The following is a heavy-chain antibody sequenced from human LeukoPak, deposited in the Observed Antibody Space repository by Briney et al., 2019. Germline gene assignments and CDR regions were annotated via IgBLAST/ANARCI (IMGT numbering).Heavy chain of an antibody. V-gene: IGHV3-23*01. Sequence: PGGSLRLSCTASGFTFSSYAMSWVRQAPGKGLEWVSAISGSGGSTYYADSVKGRFTISRDNSKNTLYLQINSLRAEDTAVYYCAKDPYDYYDSSGYYYEPYFDYWGQGTLVTVSS. CDR1: GFTFSSYA. CDR3: AKDPYDYYDSSGYYYEPYFDY. CDR2: ISGSGGST. D-gene: IGHD3-22*01. J-gene: IGHJ4*02.